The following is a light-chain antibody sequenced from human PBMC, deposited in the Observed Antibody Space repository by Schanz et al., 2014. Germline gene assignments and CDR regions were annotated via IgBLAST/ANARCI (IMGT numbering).Light chain of an antibody. Sequence: QSALTQPPSASGSPGQSVTISCTGTSSDVGGYNYVSWYQQHPGKAPKLMIYDVSKRPSGVSDRFSGSKSGNTASLTVSGLQAEDEADYYCSSYAGSTNLIGGGTKLTVL. CDR3: SSYAGSTNL. V-gene: IGLV2-8*01. CDR2: DVS. J-gene: IGLJ2*01. CDR1: SSDVGGYNY.